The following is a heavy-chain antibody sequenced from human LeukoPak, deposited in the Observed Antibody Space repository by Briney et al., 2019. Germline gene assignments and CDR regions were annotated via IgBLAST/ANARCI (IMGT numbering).Heavy chain of an antibody. J-gene: IGHJ4*02. CDR3: AKPWAAAEREGYYFDY. CDR2: IRYDGSNK. Sequence: QPGGSLRLSCAASGFTFSSYGMHWVRQAPGKGLEWVAFIRYDGSNKYYADSVKGRFTISRDNSKNTLYLQMNSLRAEDAAVYYCAKPWAAAEREGYYFDYWGQGTLVTVSS. CDR1: GFTFSSYG. D-gene: IGHD6-13*01. V-gene: IGHV3-30*02.